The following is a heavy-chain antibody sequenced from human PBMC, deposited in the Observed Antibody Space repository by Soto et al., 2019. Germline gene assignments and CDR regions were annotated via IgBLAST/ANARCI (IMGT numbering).Heavy chain of an antibody. CDR3: ARHDYYGSGSYKGTHYYYYGMDV. D-gene: IGHD3-10*01. CDR2: IYYSGST. V-gene: IGHV4-39*01. J-gene: IGHJ6*02. CDR1: GGSISSSSYY. Sequence: PFETLSLTCTVSGGSISSSSYYWGWIRQPPGKGLEWIGSIYYSGSTYYNPSLKSRVTISVDTSKKQFSLKLSSVTAADTAVYYCARHDYYGSGSYKGTHYYYYGMDVWGQGTTVTVSS.